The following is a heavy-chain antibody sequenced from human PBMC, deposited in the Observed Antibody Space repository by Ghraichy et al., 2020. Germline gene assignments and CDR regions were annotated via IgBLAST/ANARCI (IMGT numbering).Heavy chain of an antibody. CDR3: ARHCLYSSSWYNWFDP. V-gene: IGHV4-39*01. CDR1: GGSISSSSYY. Sequence: SGTLSLTCTVSGGSISSSSYYWGWIRQPPGKGLEWIGSIYYSGSTYYNPSLKSRVTISVDTSKNQFSLKLSSVTAADTAVYYCARHCLYSSSWYNWFDPWGQGTLVTVSS. CDR2: IYYSGST. J-gene: IGHJ5*02. D-gene: IGHD6-13*01.